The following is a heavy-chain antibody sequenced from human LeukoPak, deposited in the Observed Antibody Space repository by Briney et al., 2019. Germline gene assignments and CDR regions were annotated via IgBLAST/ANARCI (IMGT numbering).Heavy chain of an antibody. CDR3: ARDLTLYVWGSDT. J-gene: IGHJ4*02. CDR2: IYYSGST. CDR1: GGSIRSSYYY. D-gene: IGHD3-16*01. V-gene: IGHV4-30-4*08. Sequence: PSETLSLTCTVSGGSIRSSYYYWGWIRQPPGKGLEWIGYIYYSGSTYYNPSLKSRVTISVDTSKNQFSLKLSSVTAADTAVYYCARDLTLYVWGSDTWGQGTLVTVSS.